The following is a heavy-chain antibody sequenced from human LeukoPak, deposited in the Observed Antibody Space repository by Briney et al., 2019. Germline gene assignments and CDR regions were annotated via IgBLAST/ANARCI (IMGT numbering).Heavy chain of an antibody. J-gene: IGHJ6*02. V-gene: IGHV3-23*01. D-gene: IGHD6-13*01. CDR3: ARAQGIVVGGTADYDYYGMDV. CDR2: ISGSGVST. Sequence: GGSLRLSCAASGFTFSSYSMNWVRQAPGKGLEWVSAISGSGVSTYYADSVKGRFTISRDNSKNTLYLQMNSLRAEDTAVYYCARAQGIVVGGTADYDYYGMDVWGQGTTVTVSS. CDR1: GFTFSSYS.